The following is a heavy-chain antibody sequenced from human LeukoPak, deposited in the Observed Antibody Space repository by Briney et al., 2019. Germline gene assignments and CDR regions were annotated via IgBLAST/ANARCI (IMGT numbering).Heavy chain of an antibody. CDR3: ARDFADVNSNYYYIPEC. J-gene: IGHJ4*02. V-gene: IGHV3-30*02. D-gene: IGHD3-10*01. CDR2: IRYDGSKT. Sequence: GGSLRLSCLASGFELSRNGMHWVRQAPGKGLEWVSFIRYDGSKTFYGDSVTGRFTISRDNSKNTLYLQMNSLRVEDTAVYYCARDFADVNSNYYYIPECWGQGVLVTVSS. CDR1: GFELSRNG.